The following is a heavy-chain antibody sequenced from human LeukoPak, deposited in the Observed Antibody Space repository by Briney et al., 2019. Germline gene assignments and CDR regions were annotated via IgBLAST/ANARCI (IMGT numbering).Heavy chain of an antibody. J-gene: IGHJ3*02. CDR3: ARASNFPGRQLAPGDAFDI. V-gene: IGHV4-34*01. Sequence: PSETLSLTCAVSGGSFSGYYWSWIRQPPGKGLECSGEINHSGSTNYNPSLKSRVTISVDTSKNQFSLKLSSVTAADTAVYYCARASNFPGRQLAPGDAFDIWGQGTMVTVSS. D-gene: IGHD6-13*01. CDR2: INHSGST. CDR1: GGSFSGYY.